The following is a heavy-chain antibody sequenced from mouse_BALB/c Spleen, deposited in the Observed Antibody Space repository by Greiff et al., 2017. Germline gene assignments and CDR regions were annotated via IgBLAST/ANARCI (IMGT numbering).Heavy chain of an antibody. V-gene: IGHV2-9*02. D-gene: IGHD2-2*01. CDR1: GFSLTSYG. CDR3: ARDPYGYDVGWYFDV. CDR2: IWAGGST. J-gene: IGHJ1*01. Sequence: VQVVESGPGLVAPSQSLSITCTVSGFSLTSYGVHWVRQPPGKGLEWLGVIWAGGSTNYNSALMSRLSISKDNSKSQVFLKMNSLQTDDTAMYYCARDPYGYDVGWYFDVWGAGTTVTVSS.